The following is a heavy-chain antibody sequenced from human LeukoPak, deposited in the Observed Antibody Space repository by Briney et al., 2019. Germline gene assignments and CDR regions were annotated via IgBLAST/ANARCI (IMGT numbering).Heavy chain of an antibody. CDR3: AKDWRYSSSTTPY. J-gene: IGHJ4*02. CDR1: GFTFNTYG. D-gene: IGHD6-13*01. Sequence: GRSLRLSCAASGFTFNTYGMHWVRQAPGKGLEWVSAIAYDGSSKYYADSVKGRFTISGDNSKNTLYLQMNSLRAEDTAIYYCAKDWRYSSSTTPYWGQGTLVTVSS. V-gene: IGHV3-30*18. CDR2: IAYDGSSK.